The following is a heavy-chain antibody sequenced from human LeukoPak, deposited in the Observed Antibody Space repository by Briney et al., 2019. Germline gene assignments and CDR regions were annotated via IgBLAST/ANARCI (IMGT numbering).Heavy chain of an antibody. CDR2: INHSGST. CDR3: ARDRLYCSSTSCYSWFDP. J-gene: IGHJ5*02. CDR1: GGSFSGYY. D-gene: IGHD2-2*02. Sequence: PSETLSLTCAVYGGSFSGYYWSWIRQPPGKGLERIGEINHSGSTNYNPSLKSRVTISVDTSKNQFSLKLSSVTAADTAVYYCARDRLYCSSTSCYSWFDPWGQGTLVTVSS. V-gene: IGHV4-34*01.